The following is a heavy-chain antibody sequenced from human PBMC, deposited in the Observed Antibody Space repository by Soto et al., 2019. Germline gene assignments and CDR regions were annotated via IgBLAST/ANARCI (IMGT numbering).Heavy chain of an antibody. J-gene: IGHJ4*02. CDR2: ISGSGGTI. CDR1: GFTFSSYA. Sequence: GGSLKLSCAASGFTFSSYAMSWFRQAPGKGLEWVSAISGSGGTIDYGAPVRGRFTISRDDSKNMVYLEMKGLKIEDTAIYYCAADSPDWGAYAFDYWGKGSLVTVS. D-gene: IGHD3-16*01. CDR3: AADSPDWGAYAFDY. V-gene: IGHV3-23*02.